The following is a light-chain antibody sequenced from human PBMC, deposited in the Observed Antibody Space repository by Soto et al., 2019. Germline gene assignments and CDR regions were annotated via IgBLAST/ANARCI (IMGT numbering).Light chain of an antibody. CDR2: AAS. V-gene: IGKV1-39*01. Sequence: DILMTQSPSSLSASVGDRVTITCRASQSISSYLNWYQQKPGKAPKLLIYAASSLQGGVPSRFSGSGSGTDFTLTINSLQPEDFATYYCQQSYSTPPFTFGPGTKVYIK. CDR3: QQSYSTPPFT. CDR1: QSISSY. J-gene: IGKJ3*01.